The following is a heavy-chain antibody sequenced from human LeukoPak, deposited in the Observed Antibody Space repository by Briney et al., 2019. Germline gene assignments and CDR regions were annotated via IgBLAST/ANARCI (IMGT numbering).Heavy chain of an antibody. J-gene: IGHJ3*02. CDR2: IKSKTDVGTT. CDR1: GFNFSNAW. V-gene: IGHV3-15*01. D-gene: IGHD3-22*01. Sequence: GGSLRLSCAAPGFNFSNAWMSSVRQAPGKGLEWVGRIKSKTDVGTTDYAAPVKGRFTISRDDSKNTLYLQMNSLKTEDTAVYYCARSHYQSSDYFDQDAFDIWGQGTMVTVSS. CDR3: ARSHYQSSDYFDQDAFDI.